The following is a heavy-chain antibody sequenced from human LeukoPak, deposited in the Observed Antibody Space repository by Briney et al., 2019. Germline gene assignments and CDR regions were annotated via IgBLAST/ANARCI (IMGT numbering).Heavy chain of an antibody. CDR1: GNTFIGYW. J-gene: IGHJ4*02. D-gene: IGHD3-22*01. V-gene: IGHV1-46*01. Sequence: ASVKVSCKASGNTFIGYWIHWVRQAPGQGLEWMGAINPRGDATIGAQKFQGRVTITADESTSTAYMELSSLRSEDTAVYYCARSMKAYDSSGYCNDYWGQGTLVTVSS. CDR3: ARSMKAYDSSGYCNDY. CDR2: INPRGDAT.